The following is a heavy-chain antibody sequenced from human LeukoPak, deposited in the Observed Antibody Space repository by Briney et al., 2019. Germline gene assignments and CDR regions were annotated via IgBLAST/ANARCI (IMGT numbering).Heavy chain of an antibody. J-gene: IGHJ4*02. CDR2: MNPKSGNT. CDR3: ARGVNSQGTAMVLFDS. D-gene: IGHD5-18*01. V-gene: IGHV1-8*01. CDR1: GHTFTNHD. Sequence: VASVKVSCKASGHTFTNHDINWVRQASGQGLEWMGWMNPKSGNTGYLQKFQGRVTMTRDTSMSTAFMELSRLTSEDTAVYYCARGVNSQGTAMVLFDSWGQGSLVIVSA.